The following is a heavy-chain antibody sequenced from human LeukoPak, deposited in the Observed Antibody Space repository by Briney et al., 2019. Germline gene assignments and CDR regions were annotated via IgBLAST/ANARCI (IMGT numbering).Heavy chain of an antibody. CDR3: ARLNLGVAGDS. V-gene: IGHV4-39*01. J-gene: IGHJ4*02. Sequence: PSGTLSLTCTVSGVSVSSSIYYWGWIRQPPGKGLEWIGTIYYSGSAYYNSSLKSRVTISVDTSKNQFSLKLSSVTAADTAVYYCARLNLGVAGDSWGQGSLVTVSS. CDR1: GVSVSSSIYY. D-gene: IGHD2-15*01. CDR2: IYYSGSA.